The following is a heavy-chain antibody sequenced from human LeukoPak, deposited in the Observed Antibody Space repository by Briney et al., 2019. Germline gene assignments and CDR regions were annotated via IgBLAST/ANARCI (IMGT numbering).Heavy chain of an antibody. Sequence: ASVKVSCKASGYTFTAYYIHWVRQAPGQGLEWMGWFNPNSGGTNYAQEFQGRGTITRDTSISTAYMELSRQRSDDTAVYYCAREYYFDNSGYYGVGDYWGQGTLVTVSS. D-gene: IGHD3-22*01. CDR2: FNPNSGGT. CDR1: GYTFTAYY. CDR3: AREYYFDNSGYYGVGDY. V-gene: IGHV1-2*02. J-gene: IGHJ4*02.